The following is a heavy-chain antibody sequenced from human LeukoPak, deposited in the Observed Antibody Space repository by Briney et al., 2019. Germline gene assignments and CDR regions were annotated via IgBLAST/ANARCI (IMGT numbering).Heavy chain of an antibody. CDR1: GGSISSYY. Sequence: SETLPLTCTVSGGSISSYYWSWIRQPVGKGLEWIGRIYTSGSTNYNPSLKSRVTMSVDTSKNQFSLKLSSVTAADTAVYYCARDSYGHGVFDYWGQGTLVTVSS. CDR2: IYTSGST. V-gene: IGHV4-4*07. CDR3: ARDSYGHGVFDY. J-gene: IGHJ4*02. D-gene: IGHD4-17*01.